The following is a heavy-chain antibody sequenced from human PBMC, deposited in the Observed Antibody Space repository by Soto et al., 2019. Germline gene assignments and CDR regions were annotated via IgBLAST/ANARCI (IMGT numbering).Heavy chain of an antibody. Sequence: GGSLRLSCAASGFTFSSYWMSWVRQAPGKGLEWVANIKQDGSEKYYVDSVKGRFTISRDSAKNSLYLQMNSLRAEDTAVYYCARDDWLSVPTPYFDYWGQGTLVTVSS. J-gene: IGHJ4*02. CDR1: GFTFSSYW. CDR3: ARDDWLSVPTPYFDY. D-gene: IGHD2-21*01. V-gene: IGHV3-7*01. CDR2: IKQDGSEK.